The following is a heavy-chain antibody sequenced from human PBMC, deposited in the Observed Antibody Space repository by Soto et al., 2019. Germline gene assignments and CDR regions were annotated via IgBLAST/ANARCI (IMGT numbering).Heavy chain of an antibody. D-gene: IGHD5-12*01. Sequence: QVQLQESGPGLVKPSETLSLTCTVSGGSISSYYWSWIRQPPGKGLEWIGYIYYSGSTNYNPSLKSRVTISVDTSKNQFSLKLSSVTAADTAVYYCARGPNSGYDWTYYYYMDVWGKGTTVTVSS. CDR3: ARGPNSGYDWTYYYYMDV. CDR1: GGSISSYY. J-gene: IGHJ6*03. V-gene: IGHV4-59*01. CDR2: IYYSGST.